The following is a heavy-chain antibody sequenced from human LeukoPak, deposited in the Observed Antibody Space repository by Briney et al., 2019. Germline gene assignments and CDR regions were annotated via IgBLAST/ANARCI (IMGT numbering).Heavy chain of an antibody. Sequence: GESLKISCKGSGYRFNAYWIAWVRQMPGEGLEWMGIIYPGDSETRYSPSFQGQVTISADKSITTAYLQWGSLKASDTAMYYCTRSPRDGYHDSFDIWGQGTMVTVFS. CDR1: GYRFNAYW. CDR2: IYPGDSET. CDR3: TRSPRDGYHDSFDI. V-gene: IGHV5-51*01. J-gene: IGHJ3*02. D-gene: IGHD5-24*01.